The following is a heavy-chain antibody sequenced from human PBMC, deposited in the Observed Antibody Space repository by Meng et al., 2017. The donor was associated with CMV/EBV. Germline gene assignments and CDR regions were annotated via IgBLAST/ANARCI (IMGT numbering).Heavy chain of an antibody. Sequence: LKISCAASVFTFSSYAMSWVRQAPGKGLECVSVIYSGDSSTYYADSVKGRFTISRDNSKNTLYLQMNRLRAEDTAVYYCAKDRGSYYYYWGQGTLVTVSS. CDR2: IYSGDSST. CDR3: AKDRGSYYYY. J-gene: IGHJ4*02. CDR1: VFTFSSYA. V-gene: IGHV3-23*03. D-gene: IGHD1-26*01.